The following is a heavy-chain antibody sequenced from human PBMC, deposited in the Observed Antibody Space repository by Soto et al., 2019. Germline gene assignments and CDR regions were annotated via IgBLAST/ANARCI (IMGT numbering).Heavy chain of an antibody. CDR3: ATDLDAYCSSTSCYNNWFDP. V-gene: IGHV1-24*01. D-gene: IGHD2-2*02. CDR1: GYTLTELS. CDR2: FDPEDGET. Sequence: ASVKVSCKVSGYTLTELSMHWVRQAPGKGLEWMGGFDPEDGETIYAQKFQGRVTMTEDTSTDTAYMELSSLRSEDTAVYYCATDLDAYCSSTSCYNNWFDPWGQGTLVTVSS. J-gene: IGHJ5*02.